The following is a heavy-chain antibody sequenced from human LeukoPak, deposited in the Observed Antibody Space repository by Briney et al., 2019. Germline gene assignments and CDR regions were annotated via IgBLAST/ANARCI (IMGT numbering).Heavy chain of an antibody. V-gene: IGHV3-30*18. CDR3: AKDPRRRIAAAGGGRYYYYGMDV. CDR2: ISYDGSNK. J-gene: IGHJ6*02. Sequence: GRSLRLSCAASGFTFSSYGMHWVRQAPGKGLEWVAVISYDGSNKYYADSVKGRFTISRDNSKNTLYLQMNSLRAEDTAVYYCAKDPRRRIAAAGGGRYYYYGMDVWGQGTTVTVSS. D-gene: IGHD6-13*01. CDR1: GFTFSSYG.